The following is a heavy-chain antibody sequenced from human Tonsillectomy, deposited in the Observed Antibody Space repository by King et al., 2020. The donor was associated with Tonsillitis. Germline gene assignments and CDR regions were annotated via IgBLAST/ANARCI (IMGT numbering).Heavy chain of an antibody. CDR3: ARDKHNWGSGGDALDV. CDR2: IKQDGSEK. Sequence: EVQLVESGGGLVQPGGSLRLSCAASGFTFSNYWMSWVRQAPGKGLEWVANIKQDGSEKYYVDSVKGRFTISRDNAKNSLNLQMNILRADDTAVYYCARDKHNWGSGGDALDVWGQGTTVTVSS. CDR1: GFTFSNYW. V-gene: IGHV3-7*01. D-gene: IGHD7-27*01. J-gene: IGHJ3*01.